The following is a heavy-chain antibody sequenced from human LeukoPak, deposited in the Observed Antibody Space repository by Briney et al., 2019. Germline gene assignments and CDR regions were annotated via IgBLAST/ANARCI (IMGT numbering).Heavy chain of an antibody. J-gene: IGHJ4*02. D-gene: IGHD4-17*01. CDR1: GGSFSGYY. CDR3: ARITVTTPPDDY. CDR2: INHSGST. Sequence: PSETLSLTCAVYGGSFSGYYWSWIRHPPGKGVEWIGEINHSGSTNYNPSLKSRVTISVDTSKNQFSLKLSSVTAADTAVYYCARITVTTPPDDYWGQGTLVTVSS. V-gene: IGHV4-34*01.